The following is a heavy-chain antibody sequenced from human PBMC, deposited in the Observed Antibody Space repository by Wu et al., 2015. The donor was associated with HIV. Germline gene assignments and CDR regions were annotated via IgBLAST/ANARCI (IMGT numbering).Heavy chain of an antibody. Sequence: QVQLVQSGAEVKKPGASVKVSCKASGYTFTSYDINWVRQATGQGLEWMGWMNPNSGNTGYAQKFQGRVTITRNTSISTAYMELSSLRSEDTAVYYCARGTAARPRYYYYMDVWGKGTTITVSS. CDR3: ARGTAARPRYYYYMDV. J-gene: IGHJ6*03. D-gene: IGHD6-6*01. V-gene: IGHV1-8*03. CDR2: MNPNSGNT. CDR1: GYTFTSYD.